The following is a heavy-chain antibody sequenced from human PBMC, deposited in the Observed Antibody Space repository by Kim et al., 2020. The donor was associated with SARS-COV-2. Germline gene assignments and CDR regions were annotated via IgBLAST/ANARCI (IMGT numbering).Heavy chain of an antibody. CDR2: VYYTGIA. CDR3: ARLNSGWYVPSDC. Sequence: SETLSLTCTVSGGSIGSSYYYWAWIRQPPGKGLEWIGTVYYTGIAYYNPSLKSRVTTSIDLSKNQFSLELTSVTAADTAVYFCARLNSGWYVPSDCWGQGTLVTVSS. CDR1: GGSIGSSYYY. D-gene: IGHD6-19*01. V-gene: IGHV4-39*01. J-gene: IGHJ4*02.